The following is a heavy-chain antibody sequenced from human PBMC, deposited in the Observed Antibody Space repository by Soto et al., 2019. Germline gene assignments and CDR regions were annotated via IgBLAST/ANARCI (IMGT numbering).Heavy chain of an antibody. CDR1: GFTFSSYG. D-gene: IGHD3-10*01. Sequence: GGSLRLSCAASGFTFSSYGMHWVRQAPGKGLEWVAVIWYDGSNKYYADSVKGRFTISRDNSKNTLYLQMNSLRAEDTAVYYCARDRGITMVRGVINYYYYGMDVWGQGTTVTVSS. J-gene: IGHJ6*02. CDR3: ARDRGITMVRGVINYYYYGMDV. CDR2: IWYDGSNK. V-gene: IGHV3-33*01.